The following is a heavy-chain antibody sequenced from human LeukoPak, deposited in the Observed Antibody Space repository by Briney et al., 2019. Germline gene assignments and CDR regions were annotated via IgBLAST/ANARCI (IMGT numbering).Heavy chain of an antibody. V-gene: IGHV3-30*02. Sequence: GGSLRLSRAASGFTFSSYGMHWVRQAPDKGLEWVAFIRYDGSNKYYADSVKGRFTISRDNSKNTLYLQMNSLRAEDTAVYYCAKDRPTTMDVWGKGTTVTVSS. J-gene: IGHJ6*03. CDR1: GFTFSSYG. D-gene: IGHD1-26*01. CDR2: IRYDGSNK. CDR3: AKDRPTTMDV.